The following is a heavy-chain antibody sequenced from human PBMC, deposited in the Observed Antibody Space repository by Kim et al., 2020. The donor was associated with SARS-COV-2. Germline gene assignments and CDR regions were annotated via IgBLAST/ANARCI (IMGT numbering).Heavy chain of an antibody. CDR3: SLWFGELSIDY. Sequence: SVKVSCKASGGTFSSYAISWVRQAPGQGLEWMGGIIPIFGKANYDQKFQGRVTSIADESTSTAYMELSSLRSEDTAVYYCSLWFGELSIDYWGQGTLVTVSS. D-gene: IGHD3-10*01. V-gene: IGHV1-69*13. J-gene: IGHJ4*02. CDR1: GGTFSSYA. CDR2: IIPIFGKA.